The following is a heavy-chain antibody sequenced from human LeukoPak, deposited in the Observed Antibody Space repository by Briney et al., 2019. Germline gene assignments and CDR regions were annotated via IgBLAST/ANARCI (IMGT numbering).Heavy chain of an antibody. D-gene: IGHD3-3*01. J-gene: IGHJ4*02. Sequence: PGGSLRLSCAASGFTFSSYGMHRVRQAPGKGLEWVAVIWYDGSNKYYADSVRGRFTISRDNSKNTLHLQMNSLRAEDTAVYYCATGGYDFWSGQRLDYWGQGTLVTVSS. CDR3: ATGGYDFWSGQRLDY. CDR1: GFTFSSYG. CDR2: IWYDGSNK. V-gene: IGHV3-33*01.